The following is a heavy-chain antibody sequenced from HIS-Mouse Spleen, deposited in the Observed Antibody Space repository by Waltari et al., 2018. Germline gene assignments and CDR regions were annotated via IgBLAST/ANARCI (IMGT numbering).Heavy chain of an antibody. V-gene: IGHV4-39*07. J-gene: IGHJ5*02. D-gene: IGHD4-17*01. CDR1: GGSISSSSYY. Sequence: QLQLQESGPGLVKPSETLSLTCTVSGGSISSSSYYWGWIRQPPGKGLEWIGSIYYSGSTYDTPSLKSRVTISVDTSKNQFSLKLSSVTAAATAVYYCARDYGDNWFDPWGRGTLVTVSS. CDR2: IYYSGST. CDR3: ARDYGDNWFDP.